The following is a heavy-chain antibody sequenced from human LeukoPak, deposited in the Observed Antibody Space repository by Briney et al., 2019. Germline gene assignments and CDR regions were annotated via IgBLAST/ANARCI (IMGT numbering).Heavy chain of an antibody. J-gene: IGHJ4*02. Sequence: ASVKVSCKASGYTFTGYYMHWVRQAPGQGLEWMGWINSNSGGTNYAQKFQGRVTMTRDTSISTAYMELSRLRSDDTAVYYCARDYDYYGSGSYCIDYWGQGTLVTVSS. CDR2: INSNSGGT. CDR3: ARDYDYYGSGSYCIDY. V-gene: IGHV1-2*02. CDR1: GYTFTGYY. D-gene: IGHD3-10*01.